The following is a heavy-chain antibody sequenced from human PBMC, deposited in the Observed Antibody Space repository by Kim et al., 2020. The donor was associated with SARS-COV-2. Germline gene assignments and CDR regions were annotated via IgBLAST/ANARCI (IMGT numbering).Heavy chain of an antibody. D-gene: IGHD4-17*01. Sequence: GGSLRLSFAATGFTFSSYSMNWVRQAPGKGREWVSYISSSSSTIYYADSVKGRFSISKSNAKNSLYLQMNSLRDEDTAVYYCARASRGLYGDYVNNSPNYCEWFDPWGKGPLATLSS. CDR3: ARASRGLYGDYVNNSPNYCEWFDP. V-gene: IGHV3-48*02. CDR1: GFTFSSYS. CDR2: ISSSSSTI. J-gene: IGHJ5*02.